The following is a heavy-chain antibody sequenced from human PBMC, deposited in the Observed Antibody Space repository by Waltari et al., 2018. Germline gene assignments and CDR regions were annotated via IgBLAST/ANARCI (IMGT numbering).Heavy chain of an antibody. CDR3: VRVGSNHNFDY. V-gene: IGHV1-2*06. Sequence: QVQLVQSGAEVKKPGASVKVSCKASGYTFTACYIHWVRQAPGQGVEWMGRIHPDSGGTNFAQNFQGRVTMTRDTSISTAYMELSSLRSDDTAVYYCVRVGSNHNFDYWGQGTLVTVSS. CDR2: IHPDSGGT. CDR1: GYTFTACY. J-gene: IGHJ4*02. D-gene: IGHD2-2*01.